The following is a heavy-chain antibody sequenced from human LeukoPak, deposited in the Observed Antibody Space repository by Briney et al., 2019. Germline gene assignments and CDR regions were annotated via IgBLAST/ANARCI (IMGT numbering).Heavy chain of an antibody. D-gene: IGHD5-24*01. CDR3: ARDNSVRDEAWWFNP. CDR2: IHYSGST. CDR1: GGSISSYY. V-gene: IGHV4-59*12. J-gene: IGHJ5*02. Sequence: PSETLSLTCTVSGGSISSYYWSWIRQPPGKGLEWIGYIHYSGSTNYNPSLKSRVTISEDTSKNQFSLKLSSVTAADTAVYYCARDNSVRDEAWWFNPWGQGTLVTVSS.